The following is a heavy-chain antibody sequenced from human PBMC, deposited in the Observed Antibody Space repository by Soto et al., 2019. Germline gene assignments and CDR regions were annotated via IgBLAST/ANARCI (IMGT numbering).Heavy chain of an antibody. D-gene: IGHD6-19*01. J-gene: IGHJ5*02. CDR2: IYYSGST. CDR1: GGSISSSSYY. Sequence: PSETLSLTCTVSGGSISSSSYYWGWIRQPPGKGLEWIGSIYYSGSTYYNPSLKSRATISVDTSKNQFSLKLSSVTAADTAVYYCARAYSSGWDNWFDHWGQGTLVTVSS. CDR3: ARAYSSGWDNWFDH. V-gene: IGHV4-39*01.